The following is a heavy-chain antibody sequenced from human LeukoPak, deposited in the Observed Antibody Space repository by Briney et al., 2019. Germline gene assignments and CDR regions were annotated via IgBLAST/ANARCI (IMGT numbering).Heavy chain of an antibody. CDR1: GYTFTGYY. J-gene: IGHJ4*02. Sequence: ASVKVSCKASGYTFTGYYMHWVRQAPGQGLEWMGWINPNSGGTNYAQKFQGRVTMTRDTSISTAYMELSRLRSDDTAVYYCAREKVIQYQPLWDYWGQGTLVTVSS. D-gene: IGHD2-2*01. CDR3: AREKVIQYQPLWDY. V-gene: IGHV1-2*02. CDR2: INPNSGGT.